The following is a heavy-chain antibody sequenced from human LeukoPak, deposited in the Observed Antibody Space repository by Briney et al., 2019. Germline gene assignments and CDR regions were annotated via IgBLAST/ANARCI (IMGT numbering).Heavy chain of an antibody. D-gene: IGHD6-13*01. CDR2: IYYSGSI. J-gene: IGHJ4*02. Sequence: SETLSLTCTVSGGSISSGGYYWSWIRQPPGKGLEWIGSIYYSGSIYYNPSLKSRVTISVDTSKNQFSLKLSSVTAADTAVYYCAREQDAAAGTAPLDYWGQGTLVTVSS. CDR1: GGSISSGGYY. CDR3: AREQDAAAGTAPLDY. V-gene: IGHV4-30-2*03.